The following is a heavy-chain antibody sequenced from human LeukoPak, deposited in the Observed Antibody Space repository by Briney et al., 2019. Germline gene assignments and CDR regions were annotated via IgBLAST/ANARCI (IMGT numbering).Heavy chain of an antibody. J-gene: IGHJ4*02. Sequence: GGSLRLSCAASGFTFSSYGMHWVRQAPGKGLEWVAVIWYDGSNKYCADSVKGRFTISRDNSKNTLYLQMNSLRAEDTAVYYCAKGDGVVTYFDYWGQGTLVTVSS. D-gene: IGHD4-23*01. CDR3: AKGDGVVTYFDY. V-gene: IGHV3-33*06. CDR1: GFTFSSYG. CDR2: IWYDGSNK.